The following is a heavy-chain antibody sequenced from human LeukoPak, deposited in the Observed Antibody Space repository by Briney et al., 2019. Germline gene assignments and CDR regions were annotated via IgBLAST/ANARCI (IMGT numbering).Heavy chain of an antibody. D-gene: IGHD3-3*01. J-gene: IGHJ5*02. CDR2: IYYSGST. CDR3: ARHGGYDFWSAPSHPNWFDP. CDR1: GGSVNSGTYY. Sequence: PSETLSLTCTVSGGSVNSGTYYWSWIRQPPGKGLEWIGYIYYSGSTNYNPPLKSRVTISVDTSKNQFSLKLSSVTAADTAVYYCARHGGYDFWSAPSHPNWFDPWGQGTLVTVSS. V-gene: IGHV4-61*01.